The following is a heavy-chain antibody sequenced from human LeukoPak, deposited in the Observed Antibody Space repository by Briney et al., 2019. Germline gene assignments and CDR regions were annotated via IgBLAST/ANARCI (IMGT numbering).Heavy chain of an antibody. CDR3: ARATPYFFYFDY. J-gene: IGHJ4*02. Sequence: GGSLRLSCAASGFTFSSYSMNWVRQAPGKGLEWVSSISSSSSYIYYADSVKGRFTISRDNAKNSLYLQMNSLRAEDTAVYYCARATPYFFYFDYWGQGTLVTVSS. CDR1: GFTFSSYS. D-gene: IGHD3-3*01. V-gene: IGHV3-21*01. CDR2: ISSSSSYI.